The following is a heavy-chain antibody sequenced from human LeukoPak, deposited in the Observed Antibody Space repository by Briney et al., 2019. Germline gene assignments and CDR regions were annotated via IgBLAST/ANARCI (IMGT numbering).Heavy chain of an antibody. CDR1: GFTFSSYA. CDR3: AKDQRPYTAMGRGYFDY. V-gene: IGHV3-23*01. J-gene: IGHJ4*02. D-gene: IGHD5-18*01. Sequence: PGGSLRLSCAASGFTFSSYAMTWVRQAPGKGLEWVSGISGGGGSTYYADSVKGRFTISRDNSKNTLYLQMNSLRAEDTAVYYCAKDQRPYTAMGRGYFDYWGQGTLVTVSS. CDR2: ISGGGGST.